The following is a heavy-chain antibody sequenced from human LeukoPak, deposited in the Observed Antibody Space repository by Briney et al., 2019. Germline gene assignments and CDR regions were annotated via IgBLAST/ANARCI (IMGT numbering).Heavy chain of an antibody. Sequence: GASVKVSCKASGYTFTSYGISWVRQAPGQGLEWMGWISAYNGNTNYAQKLQGRVTMTTDTSTSTAYMELRSLRSDDTAVYYCARDPITFISSSSWYSNYYYYMDVWGKGTTVTVSS. CDR3: ARDPITFISSSSWYSNYYYYMDV. J-gene: IGHJ6*03. D-gene: IGHD6-13*01. CDR1: GYTFTSYG. V-gene: IGHV1-18*01. CDR2: ISAYNGNT.